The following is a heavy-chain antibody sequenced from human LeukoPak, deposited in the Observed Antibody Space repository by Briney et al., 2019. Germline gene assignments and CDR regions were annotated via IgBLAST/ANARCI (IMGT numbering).Heavy chain of an antibody. CDR2: TYYRSKWYN. V-gene: IGHV6-1*01. D-gene: IGHD2-15*01. Sequence: SQTLSLTCAISGDSVSSNSAAWNWIRQSPSRGLEWQGRTYYRSKWYNDYAVSVKSRITINPDASKNQFSLQLNSVTPEDTAVYYCARESWDIEGYNWFDPWGQGTLVTVSS. CDR1: GDSVSSNSAA. J-gene: IGHJ5*02. CDR3: ARESWDIEGYNWFDP.